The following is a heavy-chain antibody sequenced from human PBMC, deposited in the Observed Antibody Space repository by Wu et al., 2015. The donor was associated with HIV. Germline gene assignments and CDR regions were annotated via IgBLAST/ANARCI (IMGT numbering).Heavy chain of an antibody. J-gene: IGHJ3*02. D-gene: IGHD1-26*01. Sequence: QVQLVQSGVEVKKPGASVKVSCKASGYTFISYGIAWVRQAPGQGLEWMGWISVYNGYKKFAQKFQDRVTLSADTSTNTAYMELRSLRSDDTAVYYCARDRRELPYDAFDIWGQGTMVTVSS. CDR3: ARDRRELPYDAFDI. CDR2: ISVYNGYK. V-gene: IGHV1-18*01. CDR1: GYTFISYG.